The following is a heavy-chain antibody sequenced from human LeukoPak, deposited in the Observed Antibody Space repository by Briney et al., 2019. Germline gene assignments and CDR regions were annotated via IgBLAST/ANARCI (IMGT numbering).Heavy chain of an antibody. CDR1: GFSFSNYN. CDR2: ISSSSSTI. CDR3: ARGTSSFDY. V-gene: IGHV3-48*01. D-gene: IGHD2-2*01. Sequence: PGGSLRLSCAASGFSFSNYNMNWVRQAPGKGLEWVSYISSSSSTIYYADSVKGRFTISRDNAKNSLYLQMNSLRAEDTAVYYCARGTSSFDYWGQGTLVTVSS. J-gene: IGHJ4*02.